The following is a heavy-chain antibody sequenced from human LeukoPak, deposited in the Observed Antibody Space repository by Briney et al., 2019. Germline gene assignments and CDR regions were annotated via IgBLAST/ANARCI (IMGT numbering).Heavy chain of an antibody. J-gene: IGHJ4*02. CDR1: GFTFGSYS. CDR2: ISSSSSYI. Sequence: GGSLRLSCAASGFTFGSYSMNWVRQAPGKGLEWVSSISSSSSYIYYADSVKGRFTISRDNAKNSLYLQMNSLRAEDTAVYYCARGTPYYDYVWGSYRYVGFDCWGQGTLVTVSS. V-gene: IGHV3-21*01. CDR3: ARGTPYYDYVWGSYRYVGFDC. D-gene: IGHD3-16*02.